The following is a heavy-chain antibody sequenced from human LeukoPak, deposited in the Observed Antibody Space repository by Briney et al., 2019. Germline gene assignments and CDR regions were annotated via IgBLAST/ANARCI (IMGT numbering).Heavy chain of an antibody. D-gene: IGHD3-3*01. V-gene: IGHV1-2*06. J-gene: IGHJ3*02. CDR3: AGTRPLLEWSEGAFDI. Sequence: GASVKVSCKASGGTFSSYAISWVRQAPGQGLEWMGRINPNSGGTNYAQKFQGRVTMTRDTSISTAYMELSRLRSDDTAVYYCAGTRPLLEWSEGAFDIWGQGTMVTVSS. CDR1: GGTFSSYA. CDR2: INPNSGGT.